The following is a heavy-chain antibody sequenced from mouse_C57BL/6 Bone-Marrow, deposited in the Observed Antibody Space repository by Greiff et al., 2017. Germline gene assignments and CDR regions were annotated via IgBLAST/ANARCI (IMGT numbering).Heavy chain of an antibody. J-gene: IGHJ1*03. V-gene: IGHV2-2*01. D-gene: IGHD1-1*01. CDR2: IWSGGNT. CDR3: ARNPLDYGSIYWYFDV. CDR1: GFSLTSYG. Sequence: VKLMESGPGLVQPSQSLSITCTVSGFSLTSYGVHWVRQSPGKGLEWLGVIWSGGNTDYNAAFISRLSISKDNSKSQVIFKMNSRQADDTAIYYCARNPLDYGSIYWYFDVWGTGTTVTVSS.